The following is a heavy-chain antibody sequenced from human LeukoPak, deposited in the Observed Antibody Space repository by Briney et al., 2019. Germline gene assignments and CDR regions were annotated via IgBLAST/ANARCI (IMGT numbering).Heavy chain of an antibody. CDR3: ASDRDSSWSYNWFDP. Sequence: PSETLSLTCTVSGGSISSYYWSWIRQPAGKGLEWIGRIYTSGSTNYNPSLKSRVTMSVDTSKNQFSLRLSSVTAADTAVYYCASDRDSSWSYNWFDPWGQGTLVTVSS. V-gene: IGHV4-4*07. D-gene: IGHD6-13*01. CDR2: IYTSGST. J-gene: IGHJ5*02. CDR1: GGSISSYY.